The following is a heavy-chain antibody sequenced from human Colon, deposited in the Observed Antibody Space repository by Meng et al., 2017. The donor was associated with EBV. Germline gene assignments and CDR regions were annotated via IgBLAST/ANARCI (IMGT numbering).Heavy chain of an antibody. Sequence: VRSQQAGPEPGKPSQTLALTCTVSGGPVSSGGYYWTWIRQHPGKGLEWFGHIYYSGSTFYNPSLKRRVIISIDTSKNQFSLNLRSVTAADTAVYYCARVSSGWDYFDYWGQGTLVTVSS. CDR2: IYYSGST. CDR1: GGPVSSGGYY. J-gene: IGHJ4*02. V-gene: IGHV4-31*03. D-gene: IGHD6-19*01. CDR3: ARVSSGWDYFDY.